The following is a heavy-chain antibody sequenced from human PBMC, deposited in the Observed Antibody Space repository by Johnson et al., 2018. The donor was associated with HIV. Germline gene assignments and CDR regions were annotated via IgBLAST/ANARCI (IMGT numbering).Heavy chain of an antibody. CDR3: AREFTLDWLNPTI. Sequence: QVQLVESGGGLVQPGGSLRLSCAASGFTFNSYAMHWVRQAPGKGLEWVALISYDGGEKYYADSVKGRFTISRDNTKNTLYLQMNSLRPEDTAVYYCAREFTLDWLNPTIWGQGTMVTVS. CDR2: ISYDGGEK. J-gene: IGHJ3*02. V-gene: IGHV3-30*04. CDR1: GFTFNSYA. D-gene: IGHD3-3*01.